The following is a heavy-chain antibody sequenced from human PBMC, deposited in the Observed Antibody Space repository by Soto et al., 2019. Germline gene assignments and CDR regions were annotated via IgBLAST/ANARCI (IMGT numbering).Heavy chain of an antibody. Sequence: SETLSLTCAVSGGSVSSGGYSWSWIRQPPGKGLEWIGYIYHSGSTYYNPSLKSRVTISVDRSKNQFSLKLSSVTAADTAVYYCASVKGYYGSGSTGYFDYWGQGTLVTVSS. J-gene: IGHJ4*02. D-gene: IGHD3-10*01. CDR3: ASVKGYYGSGSTGYFDY. V-gene: IGHV4-30-2*01. CDR1: GGSVSSGGYS. CDR2: IYHSGST.